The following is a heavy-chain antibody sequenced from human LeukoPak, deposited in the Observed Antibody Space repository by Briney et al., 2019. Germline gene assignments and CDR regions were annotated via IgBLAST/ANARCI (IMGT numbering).Heavy chain of an antibody. CDR3: VRGTGYSAYDYDFDY. Sequence: GGSLRLSCAASGFTFSSYDMHWVRQPTGKGLEWVSAVGTAGDTYYPGSVKGRFTISRENAKNSLYLQMNSLRAGDTAVYYCVRGTGYSAYDYDFDYWGQGTLVTVSS. CDR2: VGTAGDT. CDR1: GFTFSSYD. J-gene: IGHJ4*02. V-gene: IGHV3-13*04. D-gene: IGHD5-12*01.